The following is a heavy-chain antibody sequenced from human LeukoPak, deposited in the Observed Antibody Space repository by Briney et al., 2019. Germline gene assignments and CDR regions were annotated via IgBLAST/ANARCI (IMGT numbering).Heavy chain of an antibody. CDR2: TYYRSKWYD. V-gene: IGHV6-1*01. J-gene: IGHJ5*01. CDR1: GDSVSSKNGA. Sequence: SQTLSLTCSISGDSVSSKNGAWNWIRQSPSRGLEWLGRTYYRSKWYDEYADSVKGRVTISPDTSKNQFSLHVYSVTPEDTAVYYCARDLGTSGWYTFDFWGQGTLVTFSS. D-gene: IGHD6-19*01. CDR3: ARDLGTSGWYTFDF.